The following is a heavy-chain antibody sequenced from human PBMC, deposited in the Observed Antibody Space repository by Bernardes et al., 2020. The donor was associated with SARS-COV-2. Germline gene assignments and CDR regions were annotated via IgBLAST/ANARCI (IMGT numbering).Heavy chain of an antibody. V-gene: IGHV3-23*01. Sequence: VEALFLSCAASGFTFSSSAMTWVRQAPGKGLAWVSATTGSGGSSYYADSVKGRFTISRDNSKNTLYLQMNSLRAEDTAVYNCAKDRGIAVAGTSTFDFWGQGTMVTVSS. J-gene: IGHJ3*01. CDR2: TTGSGGSS. D-gene: IGHD6-19*01. CDR1: GFTFSSSA. CDR3: AKDRGIAVAGTSTFDF.